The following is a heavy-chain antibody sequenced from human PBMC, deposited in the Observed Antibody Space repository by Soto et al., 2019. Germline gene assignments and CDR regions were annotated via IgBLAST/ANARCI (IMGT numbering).Heavy chain of an antibody. V-gene: IGHV4-38-2*01. CDR2: IYHSGST. CDR3: ARAKGEIMTGCGVVIHYGMDF. Sequence: SETLSLTCAVAGYSISSGYYWGWNRQPPGKGLEWIGSIYHSGSTYYNPSLKSRVTISVDTSKNQFSLKLSSVTAAYTAVYYCARAKGEIMTGCGVVIHYGMDFWDQRTTVTV. D-gene: IGHD3-3*01. J-gene: IGHJ6*02. CDR1: GYSISSGYY.